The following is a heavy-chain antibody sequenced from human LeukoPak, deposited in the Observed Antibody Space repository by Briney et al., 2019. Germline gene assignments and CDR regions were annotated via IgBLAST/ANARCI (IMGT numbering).Heavy chain of an antibody. CDR3: AKGLVVVTAIGRYYYYYYMDV. V-gene: IGHV3-23*01. J-gene: IGHJ6*03. Sequence: GGSLRLSCAASGFTFSSYAMSWVRQAPGKGLEWVSAISGSGGSTYYADSVKGRFTISRDNSKNTLYLQMNSLRAEDTAVYYCAKGLVVVTAIGRYYYYYYMDVWGKGTTVTISS. CDR2: ISGSGGST. D-gene: IGHD2-21*02. CDR1: GFTFSSYA.